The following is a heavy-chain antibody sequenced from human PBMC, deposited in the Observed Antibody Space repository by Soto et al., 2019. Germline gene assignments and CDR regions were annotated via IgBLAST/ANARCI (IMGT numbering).Heavy chain of an antibody. CDR2: IHHSGSF. J-gene: IGHJ5*02. CDR3: ARGGVVPAPIEVTGSAP. V-gene: IGHV4-31*02. CDR1: SGGYG. Sequence: SGGYGGSWIRKTPGKGLEWVGYIHHSGSFYYNPPLRSRVPISVDTSKDQFSLKLRSVTAAATAVYYCARGGVVPAPIEVTGSAPWGQGPPVPVSP. D-gene: IGHD2-2*02.